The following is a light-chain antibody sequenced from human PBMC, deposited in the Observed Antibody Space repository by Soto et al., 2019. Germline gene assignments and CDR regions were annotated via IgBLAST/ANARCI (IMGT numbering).Light chain of an antibody. V-gene: IGLV1-44*01. J-gene: IGLJ2*01. CDR3: AAWDDSLNVVV. CDR2: SNN. CDR1: SSDIGRNT. Sequence: QSVLTQPPSASGTPGQRVTISCSGGSSDIGRNTVNWYQQLPGTAPTLLIYSNNQRPSGVPDRFSGSKSGTSASLAISGLQSEDEADYYCAAWDDSLNVVVFGGGTKVTVL.